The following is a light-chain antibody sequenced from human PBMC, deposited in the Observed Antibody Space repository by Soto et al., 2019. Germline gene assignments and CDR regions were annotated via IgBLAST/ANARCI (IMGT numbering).Light chain of an antibody. CDR3: QQRSNWPT. Sequence: ESVLTQSPATLSLSPGERATLSCRASQSVSSYLAWYQQKPGQAPRLLIYDASNRATGIPARFSGSGSGTDFTLTISSLEPEGFAVYYCQQRSNWPTFGQGTKLEIK. CDR1: QSVSSY. J-gene: IGKJ2*01. V-gene: IGKV3-11*01. CDR2: DAS.